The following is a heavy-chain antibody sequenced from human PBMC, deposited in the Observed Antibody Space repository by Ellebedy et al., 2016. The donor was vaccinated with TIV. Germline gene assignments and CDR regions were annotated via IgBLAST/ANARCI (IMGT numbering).Heavy chain of an antibody. CDR2: IHRSGST. J-gene: IGHJ4*02. CDR3: ARRTSSGWNKD. V-gene: IGHV4-34*01. CDR1: AGSFSAYY. Sequence: MPSETLSLTCVVYAGSFSAYYWRWIRQRPGQGLEWIGAIHRSGSTNYNPSLKSRVTISVDTSKNQFSQNLRSVTATDSAVYYCARRTSSGWNKDWGQGNLFTVSS. D-gene: IGHD6-19*01.